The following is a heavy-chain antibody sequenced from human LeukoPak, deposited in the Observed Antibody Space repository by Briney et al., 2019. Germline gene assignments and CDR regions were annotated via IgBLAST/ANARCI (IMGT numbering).Heavy chain of an antibody. CDR2: ISYDGSNK. J-gene: IGHJ4*02. D-gene: IGHD1-1*01. CDR3: ARALEY. V-gene: IGHV3-30-3*01. CDR1: GFTFSNSA. Sequence: GGSLRLSCAASGFTFSNSAMHWVRQAPGKGLEWVAVISYDGSNKYYADSVKGRFTISRDNSKNTLYLQMNSLRAEDTAVYYCARALEYWGQGTLVTVSS.